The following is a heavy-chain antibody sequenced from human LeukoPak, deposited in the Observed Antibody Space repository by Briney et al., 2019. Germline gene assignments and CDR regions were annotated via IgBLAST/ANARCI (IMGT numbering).Heavy chain of an antibody. CDR1: GFTVSSNY. V-gene: IGHV3-53*01. CDR3: AKAICSSTSCSLAG. D-gene: IGHD2-2*01. CDR2: IYSGGST. Sequence: GGSLRLSCAASGFTVSSNYMSWVRQAPGKGLEWVSVIYSGGSTYYADSVKGRFTISRDNSKNTLYLQMNSLRAEDTAVYYCAKAICSSTSCSLAGWGQGTLVTVSS. J-gene: IGHJ4*02.